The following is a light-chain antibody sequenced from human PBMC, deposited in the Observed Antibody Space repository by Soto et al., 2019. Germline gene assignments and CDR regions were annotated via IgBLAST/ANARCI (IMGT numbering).Light chain of an antibody. V-gene: IGLV1-47*01. J-gene: IGLJ1*01. Sequence: QSVLTQPPSASGTPGQRVTSSCSGSSSNIGSNYVYWYQQLPGTAPKLLIYRNNQRPSGVPDRFSGSKSGTSASLAISGLRSEYEADYYCAAWDYSLSGDVFGTGTKLTVL. CDR1: SSNIGSNY. CDR2: RNN. CDR3: AAWDYSLSGDV.